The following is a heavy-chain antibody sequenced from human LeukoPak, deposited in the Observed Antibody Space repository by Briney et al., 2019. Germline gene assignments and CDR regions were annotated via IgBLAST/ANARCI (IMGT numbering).Heavy chain of an antibody. Sequence: GGSLRLSCAASGFRFDDYGMSWVRQAPGKGLEWVSGINWNGGSTDYADSVKGRFTISRDNAKNSLYLQMNSLRAEDTAVYYCARDVLSLSSSGYYWGQGTLVTVSS. V-gene: IGHV3-20*04. CDR2: INWNGGST. CDR1: GFRFDDYG. D-gene: IGHD6-6*01. CDR3: ARDVLSLSSSGYY. J-gene: IGHJ4*02.